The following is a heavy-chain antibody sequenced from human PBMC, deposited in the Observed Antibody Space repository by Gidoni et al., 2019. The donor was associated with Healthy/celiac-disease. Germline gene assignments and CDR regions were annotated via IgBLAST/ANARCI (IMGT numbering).Heavy chain of an antibody. CDR1: GFNFSSYI. Sequence: EVQLVEPGGVLVQPGGSLRHSCTASGFNFSSYIMNWVRKTPGKGLKWVSYISSSSSTIYNADSVKGRFTISRDNAKNSMYLQMISLRAEDTAVYYCARDLLGYGSVFDYWGQGTLVTVSS. J-gene: IGHJ4*02. CDR2: ISSSSSTI. V-gene: IGHV3-48*04. D-gene: IGHD3-10*01. CDR3: ARDLLGYGSVFDY.